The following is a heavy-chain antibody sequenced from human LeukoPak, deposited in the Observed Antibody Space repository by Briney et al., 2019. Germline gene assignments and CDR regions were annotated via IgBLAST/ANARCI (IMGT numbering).Heavy chain of an antibody. CDR2: INGRDNGT. CDR1: GLSFSIYA. V-gene: IGHV3-23*01. D-gene: IGHD3-10*01. J-gene: IGHJ4*02. Sequence: GGSLRLSCAASGLSFSIYAMTWVRQGPGKGLELVSGINGRDNGTWYADSEKGRFTISRDNSKNTLYLQMNTLTGEDTAVYYCAKGFYHYFGSGSYTLDFWGQGTQVTVSS. CDR3: AKGFYHYFGSGSYTLDF.